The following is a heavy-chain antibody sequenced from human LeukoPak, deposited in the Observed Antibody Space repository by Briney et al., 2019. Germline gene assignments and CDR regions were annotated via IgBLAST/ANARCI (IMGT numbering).Heavy chain of an antibody. CDR1: GYTFTGYY. CDR2: INPNSGGT. D-gene: IGHD6-19*01. V-gene: IGHV1-2*02. CDR3: AKGSRSIAVAGNYFDY. J-gene: IGHJ4*02. Sequence: GASVKVSCKASGYTFTGYYMHWVRQAPGQGREWMGWINPNSGGTNYAQKFQVRVTMTRDTSISTAYMELSRLRSDDTAVYYCAKGSRSIAVAGNYFDYWGQGTLVTVSS.